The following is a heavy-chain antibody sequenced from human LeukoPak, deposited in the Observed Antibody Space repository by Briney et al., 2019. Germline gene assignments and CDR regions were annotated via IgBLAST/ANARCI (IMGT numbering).Heavy chain of an antibody. D-gene: IGHD6-13*01. V-gene: IGHV3-11*01. CDR2: ISSSGSTI. Sequence: GGSLRLSCAASGFTFSDYYMSWIRQAPGKGLEWVSYISSSGSTIYYADSVKGRFTISRDNAKNSLYLQMNSLRAEDTAVYYCAARRTSSWTPWDYWGQGTLVTVSS. J-gene: IGHJ4*02. CDR1: GFTFSDYY. CDR3: AARRTSSWTPWDY.